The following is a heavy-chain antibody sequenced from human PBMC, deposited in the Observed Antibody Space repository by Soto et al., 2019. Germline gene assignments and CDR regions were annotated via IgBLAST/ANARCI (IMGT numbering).Heavy chain of an antibody. CDR2: ISRDEDNT. V-gene: IGHV3-23*01. Sequence: PGGSLRLSCAAPKFTFGGLGLSWVRQSPGRGLEWVSTISRDEDNTHYADSVNGRFTISKDRSTNTLHLHMASLRVEDTAIYYCVSWVSALFDYWGQGALVTVSS. CDR3: VSWVSALFDY. D-gene: IGHD2-8*01. J-gene: IGHJ4*02. CDR1: KFTFGGLG.